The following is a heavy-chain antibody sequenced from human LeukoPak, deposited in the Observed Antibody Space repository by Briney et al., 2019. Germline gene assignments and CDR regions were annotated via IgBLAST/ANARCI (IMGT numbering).Heavy chain of an antibody. Sequence: PGRSLRLSCAAPGFTLSSYGMHWVRQAPGKGLEWVAVISYDGSNKYYADSVKGRFTISRDNSKNTLYLQMNSLRAEDTAVYYCANDNAATAPFDYWGQGTLVTVSS. CDR1: GFTLSSYG. V-gene: IGHV3-30*18. CDR2: ISYDGSNK. J-gene: IGHJ4*02. D-gene: IGHD1-26*01. CDR3: ANDNAATAPFDY.